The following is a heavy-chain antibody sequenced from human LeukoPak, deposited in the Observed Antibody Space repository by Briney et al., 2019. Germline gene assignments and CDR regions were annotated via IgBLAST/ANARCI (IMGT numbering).Heavy chain of an antibody. Sequence: GASEKVSCKASGYTFTSYGISWIRQAPGQGLEWMGWISGYNGDTNYVQKLQGRVTMTTDISTSTAYMELKSLRSDDTAVYYCAREEGAPIAAANIWGLGTKVTVSS. CDR3: AREEGAPIAAANI. J-gene: IGHJ3*02. CDR1: GYTFTSYG. CDR2: ISGYNGDT. V-gene: IGHV1-18*01. D-gene: IGHD6-13*01.